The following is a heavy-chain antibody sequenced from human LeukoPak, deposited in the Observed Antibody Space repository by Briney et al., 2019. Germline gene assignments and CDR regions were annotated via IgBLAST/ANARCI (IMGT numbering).Heavy chain of an antibody. D-gene: IGHD2-8*01. V-gene: IGHV3-9*02. CDR3: AKAGCTNGVCNDGMDV. Sequence: GRSLRHSCAASGFTPDEYSMLWVRPAPGKGLAWVSGTYWNRGSIGYADSVQCRFTLSRANAKNSLYLQMNSLRAEDTALYYCAKAGCTNGVCNDGMDVWGQGAPVTVSS. J-gene: IGHJ6*02. CDR1: GFTPDEYS. CDR2: TYWNRGSI.